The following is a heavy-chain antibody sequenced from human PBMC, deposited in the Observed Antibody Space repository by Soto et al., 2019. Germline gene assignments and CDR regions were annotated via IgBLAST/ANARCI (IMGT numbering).Heavy chain of an antibody. V-gene: IGHV1-18*01. D-gene: IGHD6-13*01. J-gene: IGHJ3*02. CDR1: GYTFTSYG. CDR3: ARESSSWYARRQAFDI. Sequence: ASVKVSCKASGYTFTSYGISWVRQAPGQGLEWMGWISAYNGNTNYAQKLQGRVTMTTDTSTSTAYMELRSLRSDDTAVYYCARESSSWYARRQAFDIWGQGTMVTVSS. CDR2: ISAYNGNT.